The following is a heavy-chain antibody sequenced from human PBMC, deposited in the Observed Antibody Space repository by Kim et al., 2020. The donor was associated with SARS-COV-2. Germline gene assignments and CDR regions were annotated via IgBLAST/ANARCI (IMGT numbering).Heavy chain of an antibody. V-gene: IGHV3-74*01. J-gene: IGHJ4*02. CDR2: IRSDGSST. CDR1: GFSFSNYW. Sequence: GGSLRLSCAASGFSFSNYWMHWVRQAPGKGLVWVSRIRSDGSSTSYADSVKGRFTISRENAKNTLYLQMNSLRVEDTAVYYCASRDFFDYWGRGTLVTVSS. CDR3: ASRDFFDY. D-gene: IGHD3-10*01.